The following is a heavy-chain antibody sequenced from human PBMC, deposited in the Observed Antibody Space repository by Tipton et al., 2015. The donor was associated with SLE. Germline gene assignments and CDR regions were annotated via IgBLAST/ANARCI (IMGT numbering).Heavy chain of an antibody. CDR2: ISSTSSYI. J-gene: IGHJ3*02. CDR1: GFTFSNYS. Sequence: GSLRLSCAASGFTFSNYSMHWVRQAPGKGLEWVSSISSTSSYIYYADSVKGRFTISRDNAKNSLYLQMNSLGAEDTAVYFCARHSSPLYYYDTSGYYVDAFDIWGQGTMVTVSS. D-gene: IGHD3-22*01. CDR3: ARHSSPLYYYDTSGYYVDAFDI. V-gene: IGHV3-21*01.